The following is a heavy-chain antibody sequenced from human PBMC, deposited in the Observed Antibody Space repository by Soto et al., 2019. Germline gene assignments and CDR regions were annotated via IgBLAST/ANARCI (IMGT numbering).Heavy chain of an antibody. V-gene: IGHV1-3*01. CDR1: GYTFTSYA. Sequence: ESSVKVSCKASGYTFTSYAMHWVRQAPGQRLERMGWINAGNGNTKYSQKFQGRVTITRDTSASTAYMELSSLRSEDTAVYYCARGFRGGHGDWFDPSGQGTLVIVSS. J-gene: IGHJ5*02. D-gene: IGHD3-10*01. CDR2: INAGNGNT. CDR3: ARGFRGGHGDWFDP.